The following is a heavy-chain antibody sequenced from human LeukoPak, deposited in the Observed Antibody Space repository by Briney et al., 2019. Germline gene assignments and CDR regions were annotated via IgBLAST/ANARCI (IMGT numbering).Heavy chain of an antibody. CDR3: ARDRWWSGSYYRGDAFDI. Sequence: ASVKVSCKASGYTFTSYGISWVRQAPGQGREWRGLISAYNGNTNYAQKLQGRVTMTTDTSTSTAYMELRSRRSDDTAVYYCARDRWWSGSYYRGDAFDIWGQGTMVPVSS. CDR2: ISAYNGNT. V-gene: IGHV1-18*01. D-gene: IGHD1-26*01. CDR1: GYTFTSYG. J-gene: IGHJ3*02.